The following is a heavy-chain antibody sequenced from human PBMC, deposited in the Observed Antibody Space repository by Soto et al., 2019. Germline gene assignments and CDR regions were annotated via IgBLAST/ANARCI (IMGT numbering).Heavy chain of an antibody. CDR3: AREGYSYEDNWFDS. D-gene: IGHD5-18*01. CDR2: INAGNGNT. CDR1: GYTFTSYA. J-gene: IGHJ5*01. Sequence: ASVKVSCKASGYTFTSYAMHWVRQAPGQRLEWMGWINAGNGNTKYSQKFQGRVTITRDTSASTAYMELGSLRSEDTAVYYCAREGYSYEDNWFDSWGQRTLVTVSS. V-gene: IGHV1-3*01.